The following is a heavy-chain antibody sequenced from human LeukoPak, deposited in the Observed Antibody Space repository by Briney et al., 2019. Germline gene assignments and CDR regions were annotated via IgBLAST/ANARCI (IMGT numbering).Heavy chain of an antibody. V-gene: IGHV3-64*01. CDR3: ARASLPQQLVPVYFQH. Sequence: GGSLRLSCAASGFTFSSCAMHWVRQAPGKGLEYVSAISSNGSRTYYANSVKGRFTISRDNSKNTLYLQMGSLRAEDMAVYYCARASLPQQLVPVYFQHWGQGTLVTVSS. CDR2: ISSNGSRT. D-gene: IGHD6-13*01. CDR1: GFTFSSCA. J-gene: IGHJ1*01.